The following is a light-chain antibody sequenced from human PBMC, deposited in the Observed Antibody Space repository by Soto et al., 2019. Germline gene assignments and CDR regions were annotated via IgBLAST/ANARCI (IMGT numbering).Light chain of an antibody. CDR3: MQALQTRT. CDR1: QSLLHSNGYNY. V-gene: IGKV2-28*01. CDR2: LGS. Sequence: DIVMTQSPLSLPVTPGEPASISCRSSQSLLHSNGYNYLDWYLQRPGQSPQLLIYLGSNRASGVPERFSGSGSGTDFTLKISRVEAEDVGIYYCMQALQTRTFGHGTKVEIK. J-gene: IGKJ1*01.